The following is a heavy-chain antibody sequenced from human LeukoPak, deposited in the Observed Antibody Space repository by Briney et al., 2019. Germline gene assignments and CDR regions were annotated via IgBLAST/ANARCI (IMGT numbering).Heavy chain of an antibody. D-gene: IGHD3-22*01. V-gene: IGHV4-59*12. CDR1: GGSISSYY. Sequence: SETLSLTCTVAGGSISSYYWSWIRQPPGKGLEWIGYIYYSGSTYYNPSLKSRVTISVDTSKNQFSLKLSSVTAADTGVYYCARDAIVRTWGQGTMVTVSS. CDR3: ARDAIVRT. J-gene: IGHJ3*01. CDR2: IYYSGST.